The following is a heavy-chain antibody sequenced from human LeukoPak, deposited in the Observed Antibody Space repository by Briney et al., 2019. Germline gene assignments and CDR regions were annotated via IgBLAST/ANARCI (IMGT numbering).Heavy chain of an antibody. CDR1: GFTFSSYA. CDR3: ARANGGQN. Sequence: GGSLRLSCAASGFTFSSYAMSWVRQAPGKGLEWVVVISYDGSNKYYADSVKGRFTISRDNSKNTLYLQMNSLRAEDTAVYYCARANGGQNWGQGTLVTVSS. D-gene: IGHD4/OR15-4a*01. CDR2: ISYDGSNK. V-gene: IGHV3-30-3*01. J-gene: IGHJ4*02.